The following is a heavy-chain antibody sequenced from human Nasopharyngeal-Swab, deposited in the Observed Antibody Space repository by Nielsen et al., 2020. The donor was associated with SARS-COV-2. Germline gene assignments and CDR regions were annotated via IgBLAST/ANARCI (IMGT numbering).Heavy chain of an antibody. J-gene: IGHJ6*02. CDR1: GFTFSDYY. CDR2: ISTSGRST. D-gene: IGHD3-16*01. V-gene: IGHV3-11*01. Sequence: GESLKISCAASGFTFSDYYMAWIRQAPGKGLEWVSYISTSGRSTDSADSVKGRFTISRDNANNLLYLQMNSLKTEDTAVYYCTRVHDDAWGSHDLYGMDVWGQGTTVTVSS. CDR3: TRVHDDAWGSHDLYGMDV.